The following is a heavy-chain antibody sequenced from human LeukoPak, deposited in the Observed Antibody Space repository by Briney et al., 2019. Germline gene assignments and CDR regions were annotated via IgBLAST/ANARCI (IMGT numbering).Heavy chain of an antibody. J-gene: IGHJ4*02. CDR3: AREAGRGFDY. V-gene: IGHV3-7*01. Sequence: PGGSLRLSCAASGFTFSSYWRSWVRQAPGKGMEWVANINKDGSEKYYVDSVKGRFTISRDNAKNTLYLQVNRLRAEDTAVYCCAREAGRGFDYWGQGTLVTVSS. CDR1: GFTFSSYW. CDR2: INKDGSEK. D-gene: IGHD1-26*01.